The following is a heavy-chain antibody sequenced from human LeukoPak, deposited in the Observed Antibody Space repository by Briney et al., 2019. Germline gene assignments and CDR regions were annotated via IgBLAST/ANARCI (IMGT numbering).Heavy chain of an antibody. J-gene: IGHJ5*02. CDR3: ARHDSYDFWSGSTGRFDP. V-gene: IGHV5-51*01. CDR1: GYSFTSYW. Sequence: GESLKISCKGSGYSFTSYWIGWVRQMPGKGLEWMGIIYPGDSDTRYSPSFQGQVTISADKSISTAYLQWSSLKASDTAMYYRARHDSYDFWSGSTGRFDPWGQGTLVTVSS. D-gene: IGHD3-3*01. CDR2: IYPGDSDT.